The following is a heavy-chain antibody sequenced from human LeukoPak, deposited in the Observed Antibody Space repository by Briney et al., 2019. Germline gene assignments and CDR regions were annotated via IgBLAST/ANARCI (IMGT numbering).Heavy chain of an antibody. J-gene: IGHJ3*02. Sequence: SQTLSLTCTVSGGSISSGDYYWSWIRQPPGKGLEWIGYIYYSGSTYYNPSLKSRVTISVDTSKNQFSLKLSSVTAADTAVYYCAREGRYSAAGTPGAFDIRGQGTMVTVSS. D-gene: IGHD6-13*01. CDR2: IYYSGST. CDR1: GGSISSGDYY. CDR3: AREGRYSAAGTPGAFDI. V-gene: IGHV4-30-4*01.